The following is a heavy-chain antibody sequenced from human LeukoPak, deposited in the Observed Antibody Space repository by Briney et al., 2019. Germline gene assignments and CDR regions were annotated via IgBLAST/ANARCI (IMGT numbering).Heavy chain of an antibody. CDR2: IIPIFGTA. Sequence: SVTVSCKASGGTFSSYAISWVRQAPGQGFEWMGGIIPIFGTANYAQKFQGRATITTDESTSTAYMELSSLRSEDTAVYYCARGPLPHIVVVPAATYFDLWGRGTLVTVSS. J-gene: IGHJ2*01. D-gene: IGHD2-2*01. CDR3: ARGPLPHIVVVPAATYFDL. CDR1: GGTFSSYA. V-gene: IGHV1-69*05.